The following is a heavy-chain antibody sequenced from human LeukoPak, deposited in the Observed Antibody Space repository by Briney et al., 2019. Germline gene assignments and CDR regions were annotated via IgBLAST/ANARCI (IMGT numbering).Heavy chain of an antibody. D-gene: IGHD5-18*01. CDR2: IYYSGST. CDR1: GGSISSGDSY. Sequence: PSETLSLTCTVSGGSISSGDSYWSWIRQPPGKGLEWIGYIYYSGSTYYNPSLKSRVTISVDTSKNQFSLKLSSVTAADTAVYYCARVGYSYGYGFDYWGQGTLVTVSS. V-gene: IGHV4-30-4*01. CDR3: ARVGYSYGYGFDY. J-gene: IGHJ4*02.